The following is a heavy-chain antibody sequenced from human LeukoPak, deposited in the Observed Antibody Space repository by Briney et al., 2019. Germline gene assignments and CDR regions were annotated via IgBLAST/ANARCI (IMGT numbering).Heavy chain of an antibody. D-gene: IGHD2-2*01. CDR1: GFTFDDYA. Sequence: GGSLRLSCAASGFTFDDYAMHWVRQAPGKGLEWVSGTSWNSRYVGYADSVKGRFTISRDNAKNSLYLQMNSVRGEDTALYYCAKDKQDQLRSGDAFDIWGQGTVVIVSS. CDR3: AKDKQDQLRSGDAFDI. CDR2: TSWNSRYV. V-gene: IGHV3-9*01. J-gene: IGHJ3*02.